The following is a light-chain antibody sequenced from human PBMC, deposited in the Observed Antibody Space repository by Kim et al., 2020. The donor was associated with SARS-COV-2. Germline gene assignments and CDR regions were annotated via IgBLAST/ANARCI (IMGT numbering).Light chain of an antibody. CDR1: TGAVTSGDY. CDR2: HTS. V-gene: IGLV7-46*01. Sequence: PGGTVTLPCGSSTGAVTSGDYPYWFQQKAGQAPRTLMYHTSNKHSWTPARFSGALLGGKAALTLSGEQPEDEAEYYCLLSYSGTYVFGTGTKVTVL. J-gene: IGLJ1*01. CDR3: LLSYSGTYV.